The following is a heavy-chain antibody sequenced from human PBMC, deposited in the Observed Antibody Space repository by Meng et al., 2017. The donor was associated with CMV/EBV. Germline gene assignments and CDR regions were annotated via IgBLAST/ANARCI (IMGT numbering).Heavy chain of an antibody. CDR3: ARAARPTSANKYGCFDY. D-gene: IGHD6-6*01. CDR2: IYYSGST. Sequence: SETLSLTCDVSGGSISSGGYYWSWIRQHPGKGLEWIGYIYYSGSTYYNPSLKSRVTILVDTSKNQFSLKLNSVTAADTAVYYCARAARPTSANKYGCFDYWGQGTLVTVPQ. CDR1: GGSISSGGYY. J-gene: IGHJ4*02. V-gene: IGHV4-31*11.